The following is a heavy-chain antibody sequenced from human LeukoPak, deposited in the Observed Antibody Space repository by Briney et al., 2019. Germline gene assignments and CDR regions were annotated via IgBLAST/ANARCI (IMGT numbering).Heavy chain of an antibody. D-gene: IGHD1-26*01. CDR1: GFTFSSYE. V-gene: IGHV3-48*03. Sequence: GGSLRLSCAASGFTFSSYEMNWARQAPGKGLEWVAYITSNSGTIYYADSVRGRFTLSRENVKNSLYLQMDSLRVEDTAIYYCTRSIEFGIYFDPQGQGALVTVSS. J-gene: IGHJ5*02. CDR2: ITSNSGTI. CDR3: TRSIEFGIYFDP.